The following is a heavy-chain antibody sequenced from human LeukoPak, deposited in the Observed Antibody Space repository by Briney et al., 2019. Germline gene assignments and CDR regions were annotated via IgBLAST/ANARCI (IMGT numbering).Heavy chain of an antibody. D-gene: IGHD3-22*01. J-gene: IGHJ4*02. CDR2: IWYDGSNK. CDR1: GYTFTGYY. CDR3: ARDQSSGYYL. Sequence: SCKASGYTFTGYYMHWVRQAPGKGLEWVAVIWYDGSNKYYADSVKGRFTISRDNSKNTLYLQMNSLRAEDTAVYYCARDQSSGYYLWGQGTLVTVSS. V-gene: IGHV3-33*01.